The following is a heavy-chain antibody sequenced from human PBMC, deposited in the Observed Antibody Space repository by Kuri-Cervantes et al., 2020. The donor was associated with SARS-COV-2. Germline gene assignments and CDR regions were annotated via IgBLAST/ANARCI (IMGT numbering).Heavy chain of an antibody. CDR3: ARDLGGSNYGGGDY. J-gene: IGHJ4*02. D-gene: IGHD4-23*01. V-gene: IGHV4-61*09. CDR2: IYTSGST. Sequence: LRLSCTVSGGSISSGSYYCSWIRQPAGKGLEWIGYIYTSGSTNYNPSLKSRVNISVATSKNQFSLKLSSVTAADTAVYYCARDLGGSNYGGGDYWGQGTLVTVSS. CDR1: GGSISSGSYY.